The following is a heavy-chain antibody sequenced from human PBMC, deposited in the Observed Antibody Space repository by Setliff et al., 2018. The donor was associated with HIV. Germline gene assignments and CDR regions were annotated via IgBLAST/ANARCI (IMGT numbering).Heavy chain of an antibody. CDR3: ALLEVPLIVGTPPPI. J-gene: IGHJ4*02. Sequence: SQTLSLTCAVYNGPFSAYYWAWIRQPPGKGLEWIGEINHGGSATYNPSLTGRVGISVDTSKNQFSLKMIAVTAADAAVYYCALLEVPLIVGTPPPIWGQGTLVTVSS. CDR1: NGPFSAYY. V-gene: IGHV4-34*01. D-gene: IGHD1-26*01. CDR2: INHGGSA.